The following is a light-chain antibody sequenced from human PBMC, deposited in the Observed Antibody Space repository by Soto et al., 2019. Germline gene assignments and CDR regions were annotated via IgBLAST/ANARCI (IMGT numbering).Light chain of an antibody. J-gene: IGLJ3*02. V-gene: IGLV1-44*01. Sequence: QSVLTQPPSASGTPGQRVTISCSGSSSTMGSDTVNWYQQVPGTAPKLLIYSNNQRPSGVPDRISGSKSGTSASLAISGLHSEDEADYYCAAWDDSQNSWVFGGGTKVTVL. CDR1: SSTMGSDT. CDR3: AAWDDSQNSWV. CDR2: SNN.